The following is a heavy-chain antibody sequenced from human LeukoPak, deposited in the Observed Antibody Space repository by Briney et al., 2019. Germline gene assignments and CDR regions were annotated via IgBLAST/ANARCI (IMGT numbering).Heavy chain of an antibody. CDR2: IYSGGST. CDR3: ARSDRFDCSGGSCYSYYYYGMDV. D-gene: IGHD2-15*01. Sequence: GGSLRLSCAASGFTVSSNYMSWVRQAPGKGLEWVSVIYSGGSTYYADSVKGRFTISRDNSKNTLYLQMNSLRAEDTAVYYCARSDRFDCSGGSCYSYYYYGMDVWGQGTTVTVSS. J-gene: IGHJ6*02. CDR1: GFTVSSNY. V-gene: IGHV3-66*01.